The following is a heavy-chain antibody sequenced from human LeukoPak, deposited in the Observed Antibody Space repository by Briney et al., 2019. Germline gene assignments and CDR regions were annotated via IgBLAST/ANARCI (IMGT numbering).Heavy chain of an antibody. CDR3: AKGSWVSNADAAW. D-gene: IGHD3-10*01. CDR2: FRGNGET. J-gene: IGHJ4*02. CDR1: GFSFSNYA. Sequence: GGSLRLSCAASGFSFSNYAMSCVRQAPARGPELVSSFRGNGETFYADSGKGRCTLSRDDSRNTVSLQLNALRAEDTAIYYCAKGSWVSNADAAWWGQGTQVTVSS. V-gene: IGHV3-23*01.